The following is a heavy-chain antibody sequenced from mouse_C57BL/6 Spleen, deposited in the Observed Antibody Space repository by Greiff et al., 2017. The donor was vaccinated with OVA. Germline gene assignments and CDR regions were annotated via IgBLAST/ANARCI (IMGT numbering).Heavy chain of an antibody. Sequence: QVQLQQSGAELVKPGASVKLSCKASGYTFTEYTIHWVKQRSGQGLEWIGWFYPGSGSIKYNEKFKDNATLTADKSSSTVYMELSRLTSEDSAVYFCARHEEYYGSGGDYYFDYWGQGTTLTVSS. CDR2: FYPGSGSI. D-gene: IGHD1-1*01. CDR1: GYTFTEYT. J-gene: IGHJ2*01. CDR3: ARHEEYYGSGGDYYFDY. V-gene: IGHV1-62-2*01.